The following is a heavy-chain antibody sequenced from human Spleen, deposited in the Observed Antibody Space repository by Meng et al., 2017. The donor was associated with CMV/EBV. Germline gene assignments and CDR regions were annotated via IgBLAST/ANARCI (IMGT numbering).Heavy chain of an antibody. CDR3: AETTVTTYAYYYGMDV. CDR2: IIPILGIA. D-gene: IGHD4-17*01. J-gene: IGHJ6*02. V-gene: IGHV1-69*10. CDR1: GYIFASYT. Sequence: SVKVSCKASGYIFASYTISWVRQAPGQGLEWMGGIIPILGIANYAQKFQGRVTITADKSTSTAYMELSSLRSEDTAVYYCAETTVTTYAYYYGMDVWGQGTTVTVSS.